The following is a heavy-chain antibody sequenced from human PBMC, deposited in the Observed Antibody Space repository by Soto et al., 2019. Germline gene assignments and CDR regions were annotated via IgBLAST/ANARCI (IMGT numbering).Heavy chain of an antibody. CDR1: GGSISSGGYY. Sequence: QVQLQESGPGLVKPSQTLSLTCTVSGGSISSGGYYWSWIRQHPGKGLEWIGYIYYSGSTYYNPSLNHRVPISCDTSNNQFPLKLSSGTAADTAVYYCARGAYCSGGSCYYYYYYMDVWGKGTTVTVSS. CDR3: ARGAYCSGGSCYYYYYYMDV. V-gene: IGHV4-31*03. CDR2: IYYSGST. J-gene: IGHJ6*03. D-gene: IGHD2-15*01.